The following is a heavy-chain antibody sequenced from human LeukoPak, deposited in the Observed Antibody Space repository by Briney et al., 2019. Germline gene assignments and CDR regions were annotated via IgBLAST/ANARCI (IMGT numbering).Heavy chain of an antibody. CDR2: INPNSGGT. V-gene: IGHV1-2*02. CDR3: ARVLRYFDRLLGC. D-gene: IGHD3-9*01. CDR1: GYTFTGYY. J-gene: IGHJ4*02. Sequence: ASVKASCKASGYTFTGYYMHWVRQAPGQGLEWMGWINPNSGGTNYAQKFQGRVTMTRDTSISTAYMELSRLRSDDTAVYYCARVLRYFDRLLGCWGQGTLVTVSS.